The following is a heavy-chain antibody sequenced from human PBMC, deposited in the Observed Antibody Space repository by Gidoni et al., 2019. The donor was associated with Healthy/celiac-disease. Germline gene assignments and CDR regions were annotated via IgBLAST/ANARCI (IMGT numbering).Heavy chain of an antibody. Sequence: EVQLVESGGGLVQPGGSLRLSCAASGFTVSSSYMSWVRQAPGKGLEWVSVIYSGGSTYYADSVKGRFTISRDNSKNTLYLQMNSLRAEDTAVYYCARKRFLEWSYGMDVLGRGTTVTVSS. V-gene: IGHV3-66*01. CDR1: GFTVSSSY. CDR2: IYSGGST. D-gene: IGHD3-3*01. J-gene: IGHJ6*02. CDR3: ARKRFLEWSYGMDV.